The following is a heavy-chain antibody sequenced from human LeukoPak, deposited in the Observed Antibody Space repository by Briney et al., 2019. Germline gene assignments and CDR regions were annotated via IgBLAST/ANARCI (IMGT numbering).Heavy chain of an antibody. Sequence: ASVKVSCKAPGYTFTSYYMHWVRQAPGQGLEWMGIINPSGGSTSYAQKFQGRVTITADESTSTAYMELSSLRSEDTAVYYCARDGIVVVPAAMFYWCQGTLVTVSS. V-gene: IGHV1-46*03. D-gene: IGHD2-2*01. CDR1: GYTFTSYY. CDR2: INPSGGST. J-gene: IGHJ4*02. CDR3: ARDGIVVVPAAMFY.